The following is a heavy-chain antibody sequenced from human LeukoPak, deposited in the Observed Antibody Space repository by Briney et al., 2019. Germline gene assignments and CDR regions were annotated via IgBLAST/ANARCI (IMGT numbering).Heavy chain of an antibody. V-gene: IGHV3-43*02. Sequence: GGSLRLSCAASGFTFDDYAMHWVRQAPGRGLEWVSLTGGHGDSTNYADSVKGRFTISRDNNKNSLYLQMNSLRTEDTALYYCAKDGYGDYDYGGQGTLVTVSS. D-gene: IGHD4-17*01. J-gene: IGHJ4*02. CDR3: AKDGYGDYDY. CDR1: GFTFDDYA. CDR2: TGGHGDST.